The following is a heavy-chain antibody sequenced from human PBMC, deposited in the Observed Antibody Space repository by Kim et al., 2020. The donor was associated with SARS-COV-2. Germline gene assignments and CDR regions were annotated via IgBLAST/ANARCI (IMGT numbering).Heavy chain of an antibody. V-gene: IGHV4-34*01. CDR3: ARYYGSGKYSVDY. D-gene: IGHD3-10*01. CDR2: INEGGRI. J-gene: IGHJ4*02. CDR1: GESFSEYY. Sequence: SETLSLTCGVEGESFSEYYWLWIRQPPGKRLEWIGEINEGGRITYNPSLESRVTISTDPSKSQLSLKLRSMTAADTAVYYCARYYGSGKYSVDYWGQGTPVTVSS.